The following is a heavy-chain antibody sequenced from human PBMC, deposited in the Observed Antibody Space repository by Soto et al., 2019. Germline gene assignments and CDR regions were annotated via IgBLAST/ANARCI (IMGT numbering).Heavy chain of an antibody. CDR2: SDFSGRLT. CDR3: ANILVGQWLVPGGY. Sequence: EVQILESGGALIQPGGSLRLSCAASGFTSSMTWVRQAPGKGLEWVSASDFSGRLTYYADSVKGRFTIFRDTSVNTLFLQMTSLRTEDTAVYYCANILVGQWLVPGGYWGPGNLVNVSS. J-gene: IGHJ4*02. D-gene: IGHD6-19*01. V-gene: IGHV3-23*01. CDR1: GFTSS.